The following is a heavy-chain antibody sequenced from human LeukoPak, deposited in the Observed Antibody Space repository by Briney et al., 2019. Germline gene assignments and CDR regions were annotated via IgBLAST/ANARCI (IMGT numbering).Heavy chain of an antibody. CDR2: ISFDATNK. V-gene: IGHV3-30*03. Sequence: GGSLRLSCAASGFTFSSYGMHWVRQAPGKGLEWVAVISFDATNKYYADSVKGRFTISRDNSKNTLYLQMSSLRAEDTAVYFCARSAARLRYYYAMDVWGQGTTVTVCS. CDR1: GFTFSSYG. J-gene: IGHJ6*02. D-gene: IGHD6-6*01. CDR3: ARSAARLRYYYAMDV.